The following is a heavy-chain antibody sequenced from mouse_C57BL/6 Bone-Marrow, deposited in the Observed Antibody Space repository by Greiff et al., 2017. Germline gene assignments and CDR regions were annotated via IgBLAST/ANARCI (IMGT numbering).Heavy chain of an antibody. V-gene: IGHV1-82*01. CDR3: ARSRNEYYFDY. Sequence: VQLVESGPELVKPGASVKISCKASGYAFSSSWMNWVKQRPGKGLEWIGRIYPGDGDTNYNGKFKGKATLTADKSSSTAYMQLSSLTSEDSAVYFCARSRNEYYFDYWGQGTTLTVSS. CDR2: IYPGDGDT. J-gene: IGHJ2*01. CDR1: GYAFSSSW.